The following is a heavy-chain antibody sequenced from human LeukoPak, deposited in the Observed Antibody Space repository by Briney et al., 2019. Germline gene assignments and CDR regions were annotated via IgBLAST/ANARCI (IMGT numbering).Heavy chain of an antibody. Sequence: GGSLRLSCAASGFTFSSYAMSWVRQAPGKGLEWVSAISGSGGSTYYADSVKGRFTISRDNSKNTLYLQMNSLRAEDTAVYYCAKGRTVLRYFDWLKANYYYYGMDVWGQGTTVTVSS. CDR3: AKGRTVLRYFDWLKANYYYYGMDV. CDR2: ISGSGGST. CDR1: GFTFSSYA. J-gene: IGHJ6*02. D-gene: IGHD3-9*01. V-gene: IGHV3-23*01.